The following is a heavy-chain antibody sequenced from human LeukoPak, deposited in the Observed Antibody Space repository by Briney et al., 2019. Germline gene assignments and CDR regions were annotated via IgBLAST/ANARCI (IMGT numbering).Heavy chain of an antibody. CDR3: AXXXXXGPYGDGGYFYFFMDV. Sequence: SETLSLTCGVYGGSFSGYYWRWIRQPPGKGLEWIGDISHSGGTYYNPSLKSRLLISLDTSKNQFSLQLNSVTPEDTAVYYCAXXXXXGPYGDGGYFYFFMDVWGKGTTVTVSS. J-gene: IGHJ6*03. D-gene: IGHD4-17*01. CDR1: GGSFSGYY. V-gene: IGHV4-34*01. CDR2: ISHSGGT.